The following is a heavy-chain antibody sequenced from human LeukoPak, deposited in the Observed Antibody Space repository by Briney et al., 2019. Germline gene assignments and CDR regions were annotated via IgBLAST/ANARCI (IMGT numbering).Heavy chain of an antibody. Sequence: GGSLRLSCAASGFIFSSFGMHWVRQAPGKGLEWVAFIRYDGSNKYYADSVKGRFTISRDNSKNTLYLQMNSPRAEDTAIYYCAKEIWPTVTTPGHTHFDYWGQGTLVTVSS. J-gene: IGHJ4*02. V-gene: IGHV3-30*02. CDR1: GFIFSSFG. CDR3: AKEIWPTVTTPGHTHFDY. D-gene: IGHD4-17*01. CDR2: IRYDGSNK.